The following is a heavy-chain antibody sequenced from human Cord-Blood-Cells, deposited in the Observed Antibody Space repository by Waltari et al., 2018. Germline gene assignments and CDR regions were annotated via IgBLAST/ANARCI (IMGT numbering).Heavy chain of an antibody. Sequence: QVQLVQSGAEVKKPGASVKVSCKASGYTFTGYYMHWVRQAPGQGLAWMGWINPNSGGTNYAQKFQGRVTMTRDTSISTAYMELSRLRSDDSAVYYCARDLTYYYDSSGYYSSDAFDIWGQGTMVTVSS. V-gene: IGHV1-2*02. CDR1: GYTFTGYY. J-gene: IGHJ3*02. CDR2: INPNSGGT. CDR3: ARDLTYYYDSSGYYSSDAFDI. D-gene: IGHD3-22*01.